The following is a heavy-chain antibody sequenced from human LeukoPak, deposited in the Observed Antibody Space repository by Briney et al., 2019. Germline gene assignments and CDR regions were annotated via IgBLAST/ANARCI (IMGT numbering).Heavy chain of an antibody. Sequence: GGSLRLSCAASGFTFSGDWMHWVRQAPGKGLVWVSHVSSAGYTTRYADSVKGRFTVSRDSSKNTLYLQMNSLRAEDTAIYYCATYSSSWYYFDYWGQGTLVTVSS. J-gene: IGHJ4*02. CDR3: ATYSSSWYYFDY. D-gene: IGHD6-13*01. V-gene: IGHV3-74*01. CDR2: VSSAGYTT. CDR1: GFTFSGDW.